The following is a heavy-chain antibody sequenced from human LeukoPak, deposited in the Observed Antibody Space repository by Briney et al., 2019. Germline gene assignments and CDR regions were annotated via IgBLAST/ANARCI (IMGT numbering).Heavy chain of an antibody. Sequence: ASVKVSCKASGYTFTMFYIHWVRQAPGQGLEWMGMINPSDGVTTYTQRFQGRLTMTRDMSTTTVYMDLRSLRSEYTAVYFCARGQRGGLSGSLGGLFASYYYMDVWGRGTTVTVSS. J-gene: IGHJ6*03. CDR2: INPSDGVT. D-gene: IGHD3-16*01. V-gene: IGHV1-46*01. CDR3: ARGQRGGLSGSLGGLFASYYYMDV. CDR1: GYTFTMFY.